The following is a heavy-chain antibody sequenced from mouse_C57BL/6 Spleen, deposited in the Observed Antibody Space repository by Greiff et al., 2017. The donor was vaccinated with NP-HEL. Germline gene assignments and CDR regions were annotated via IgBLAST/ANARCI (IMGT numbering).Heavy chain of an antibody. J-gene: IGHJ2*01. V-gene: IGHV14-3*01. CDR1: GFNFKNTY. CDR3: ARDCLY. Sequence: EVQLQQSVAELVRPGASVKLSCTASGFNFKNTYMHWVKQRPEQGLEWIGRIDPANGNTKYAPKFQGKATITADTSSNTAYLQLSSLTSEDTAIYYCARDCLYWGQGTTLTVSS. CDR2: IDPANGNT.